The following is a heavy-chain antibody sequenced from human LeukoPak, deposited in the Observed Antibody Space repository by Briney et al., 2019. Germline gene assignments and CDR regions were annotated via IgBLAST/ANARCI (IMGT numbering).Heavy chain of an antibody. CDR1: GFTFDDYA. CDR2: ISWNSGSI. CDR3: AKDSTSGYDWGHYFDY. D-gene: IGHD5-12*01. Sequence: GGSLRLSCAASGFTFDDYAMHWVRQAPGKGLEWVSGISWNSGSIGYADSVKGRFTISRDNAKNSLYLQMNSLRAEDTALYYCAKDSTSGYDWGHYFDYWGQGTLVTVSS. J-gene: IGHJ4*02. V-gene: IGHV3-9*01.